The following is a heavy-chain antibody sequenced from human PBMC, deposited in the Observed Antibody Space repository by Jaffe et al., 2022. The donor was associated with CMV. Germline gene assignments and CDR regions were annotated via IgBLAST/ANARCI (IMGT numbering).Heavy chain of an antibody. D-gene: IGHD3-10*01. Sequence: QVQLQQWGAGLLKPSETLSLTCAVYGGSFSGYYWSWIRQPPGKGLEWIGEINHSGSTNYNPSLKSRVTISVDTSKNQFSLKLSSVTAADTAVYYCASGGITSLHYWGQGTLVTVSS. CDR2: INHSGST. V-gene: IGHV4-34*01. CDR3: ASGGITSLHY. J-gene: IGHJ4*02. CDR1: GGSFSGYY.